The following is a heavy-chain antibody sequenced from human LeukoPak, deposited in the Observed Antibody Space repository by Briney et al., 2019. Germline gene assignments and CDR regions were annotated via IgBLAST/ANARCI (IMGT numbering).Heavy chain of an antibody. CDR1: GFTFSDYY. D-gene: IGHD3-10*01. Sequence: GGSLRLSCAASGFTFSDYYMTWIRQAPGKGLEWVSYISSSGSTIYYADSVKGRFTISRDNAKNSLYLEMNSLRAEDTAVYYCARFYFGSGRPTQLDYWGQGTLVTVSS. V-gene: IGHV3-11*01. J-gene: IGHJ4*02. CDR3: ARFYFGSGRPTQLDY. CDR2: ISSSGSTI.